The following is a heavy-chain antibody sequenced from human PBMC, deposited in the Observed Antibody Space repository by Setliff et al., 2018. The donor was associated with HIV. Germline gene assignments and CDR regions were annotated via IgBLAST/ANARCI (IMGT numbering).Heavy chain of an antibody. CDR1: GGSISTYF. Sequence: SETLSLTCTVSGGSISTYFWSWVRQTPGKGLEWIGYIYYTGSTSYNPSFRSRVAISVDTSKNQFSLKLSSVTAADSAVYYCARDYYNFQDMWGQGTMVTVSS. J-gene: IGHJ3*02. CDR2: IYYTGST. CDR3: ARDYYNFQDM. D-gene: IGHD3-3*01. V-gene: IGHV4-59*01.